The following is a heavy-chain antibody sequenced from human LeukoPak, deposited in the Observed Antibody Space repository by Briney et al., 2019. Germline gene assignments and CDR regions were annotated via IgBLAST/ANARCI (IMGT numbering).Heavy chain of an antibody. J-gene: IGHJ5*02. CDR2: MNLDGSEK. V-gene: IGHV3-7*01. CDR3: ARVGENWFDP. CDR1: GFTFTSHW. D-gene: IGHD3-16*01. Sequence: PGGSLRLSCAASGFTFTSHWMSWVRQAPGKGLEWVARMNLDGSEKYYVDSVKGRFTISRDNAKNSLYLQMNSLRAEDTAVYYCARVGENWFDPWGQGTLVTVSS.